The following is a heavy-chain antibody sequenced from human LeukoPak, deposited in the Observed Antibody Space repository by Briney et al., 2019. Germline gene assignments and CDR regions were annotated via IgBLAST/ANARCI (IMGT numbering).Heavy chain of an antibody. CDR2: INPNSGDT. Sequence: GASVKVSCKASGYTFTAYYMHWVRQAPGQGLEWMGWINPNSGDTNYAQEFPGRVTMTRDTSISTAYMELSSLRSDDTAVYYCARDHDYYYYAMDVWGQGTTVTVSS. J-gene: IGHJ6*02. CDR1: GYTFTAYY. CDR3: ARDHDYYYYAMDV. V-gene: IGHV1-2*02.